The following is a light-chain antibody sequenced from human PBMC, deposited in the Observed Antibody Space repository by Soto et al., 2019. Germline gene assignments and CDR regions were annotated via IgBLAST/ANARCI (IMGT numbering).Light chain of an antibody. Sequence: DIQMTQSPSSLSASVGDRVTITCRASQTIATYLNWYQQKPGNAPKLLIYKASTLKSGVPSRFSGSGSGTEFTLTISSLQPDDFATYYCQQYNSYSRTFGQGTKVDIK. J-gene: IGKJ1*01. V-gene: IGKV1-5*03. CDR1: QTIATY. CDR2: KAS. CDR3: QQYNSYSRT.